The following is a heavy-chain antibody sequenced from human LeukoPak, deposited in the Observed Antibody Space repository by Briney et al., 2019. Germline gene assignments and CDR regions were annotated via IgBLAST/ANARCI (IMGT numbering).Heavy chain of an antibody. V-gene: IGHV3-48*02. CDR3: ARSVEGHFDY. J-gene: IGHJ4*02. Sequence: GGSLRLSCATSGLTFSYYWMNWVRQAPGKGLEWISYITSNLATIRYADSVRGRFTISRDNAGKSLFLHMNSLRDDDTAVYYCARSVEGHFDYWGQGTLVTVSS. CDR2: ITSNLATI. D-gene: IGHD2-21*01. CDR1: GLTFSYYW.